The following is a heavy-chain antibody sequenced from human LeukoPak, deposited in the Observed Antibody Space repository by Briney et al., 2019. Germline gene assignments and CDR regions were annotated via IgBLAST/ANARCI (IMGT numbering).Heavy chain of an antibody. J-gene: IGHJ4*02. Sequence: YWIGWVRQMPGKGLEWIGYIYYSGSTYYNPSLKSRVTISVDTSKNQFSLKLSSVTAADTAVYYCAREGVGATLPDYWGQGTLVTVSS. V-gene: IGHV4-30-4*08. CDR2: IYYSGST. D-gene: IGHD1-26*01. CDR3: AREGVGATLPDY. CDR1: Y.